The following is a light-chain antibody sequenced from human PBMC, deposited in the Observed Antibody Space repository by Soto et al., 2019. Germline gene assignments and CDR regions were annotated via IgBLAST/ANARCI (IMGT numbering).Light chain of an antibody. CDR1: SGDIGSYNR. CDR3: SSYTNINTRACV. V-gene: IGLV2-14*01. CDR2: EVT. Sequence: QSVLTQPASVSGSPGPSITISCTGTSGDIGSYNRVSWYQQHPGKAPKLIIYEVTDRPSGVSNRFSGSKSGNTASLTISGLQAEDEAEYYCSSYTNINTRACVFGTGTRSPS. J-gene: IGLJ1*01.